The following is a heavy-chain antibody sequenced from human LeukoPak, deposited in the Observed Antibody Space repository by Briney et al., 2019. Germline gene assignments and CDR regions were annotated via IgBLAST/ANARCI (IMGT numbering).Heavy chain of an antibody. V-gene: IGHV3-15*01. Sequence: SGGSLRLSCEASGFTFTNAWMSWVRQAPGKGREWVGRIKSKTDGGTTDYAAPVKGRFTISRDDSKNTLYLQMNSLKTEDTAVYYCTTGHVDIVATTDYWGQGTLVTVSS. J-gene: IGHJ4*02. CDR1: GFTFTNAW. D-gene: IGHD5-12*01. CDR2: IKSKTDGGTT. CDR3: TTGHVDIVATTDY.